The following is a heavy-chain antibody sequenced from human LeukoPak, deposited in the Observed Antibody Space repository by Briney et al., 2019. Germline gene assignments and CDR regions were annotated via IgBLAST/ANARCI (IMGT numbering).Heavy chain of an antibody. Sequence: GGSLRLSCAASGFTFSSYGMHWVRQAPGKGLEWVAFIRYDGTNKYYADSVKGRFTISRDNSKNTLYLQMNSLRAEDTAVYYCAKDGELITYYYYMDVWGKGTTVTVSS. CDR1: GFTFSSYG. CDR3: AKDGELITYYYYMDV. V-gene: IGHV3-30*02. J-gene: IGHJ6*03. CDR2: IRYDGTNK. D-gene: IGHD1-26*01.